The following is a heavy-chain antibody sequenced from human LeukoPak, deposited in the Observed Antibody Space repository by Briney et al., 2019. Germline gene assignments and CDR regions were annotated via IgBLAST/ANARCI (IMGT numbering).Heavy chain of an antibody. CDR2: ISAYNGNT. CDR1: GYTFTSYG. D-gene: IGHD3/OR15-3a*01. J-gene: IGHJ6*02. Sequence: GASVKVSFKASGYTFTSYGISWVRQAPGQGLEWMGWISAYNGNTNYAQKLQGRVTMTTDTSTSTAYMELRSLRSDDTAVYYCARDFGPLPGTERRGYYGMDVWGQGTTVTVSS. V-gene: IGHV1-18*01. CDR3: ARDFGPLPGTERRGYYGMDV.